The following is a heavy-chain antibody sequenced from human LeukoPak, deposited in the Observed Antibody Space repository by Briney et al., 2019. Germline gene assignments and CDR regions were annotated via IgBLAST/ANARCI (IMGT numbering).Heavy chain of an antibody. V-gene: IGHV3-23*01. CDR3: AKTTVGYSSGRYPGWPADC. CDR1: GFTFSTYA. J-gene: IGHJ4*02. CDR2: ICGSGGCT. D-gene: IGHD6-19*01. Sequence: GGPLRLFCEASGFTFSTYAIYWVRQAPGKGLEWVSGICGSGGCTYYADSVKGRFTISRDNSKNTVYLQMNSLTADDTAVYYCAKTTVGYSSGRYPGWPADCWGQGTLVTVSS.